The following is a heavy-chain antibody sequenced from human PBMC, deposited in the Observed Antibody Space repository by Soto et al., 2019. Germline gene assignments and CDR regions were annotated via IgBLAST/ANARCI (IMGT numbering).Heavy chain of an antibody. J-gene: IGHJ5*02. CDR1: GFTFSSYA. Sequence: GGSLRLCCAASGFTFSSYAMSWVRQAPGKGLEWVSAISGSGGSTYYADSVKGRFTISRDNSKNTLYLQMNSLRAEDTAVYYCARTPYGDYGGWFDPWGQGTLVTVSS. D-gene: IGHD4-17*01. V-gene: IGHV3-23*01. CDR3: ARTPYGDYGGWFDP. CDR2: ISGSGGST.